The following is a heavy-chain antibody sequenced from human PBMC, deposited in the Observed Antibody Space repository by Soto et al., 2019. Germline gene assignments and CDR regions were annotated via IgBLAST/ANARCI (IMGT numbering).Heavy chain of an antibody. J-gene: IGHJ6*01. CDR1: GFTFTSYG. CDR3: ARPHVTYYYYGVDV. D-gene: IGHD3-10*01. CDR2: ISDSGDST. Sequence: EVQLLESGGGLVQPGGSLRLSCAASGFTFTSYGMNWVRQAPGKGLEWVSGISDSGDSTYYADSVKGRFTISRDNSQNTVHLQMSSLKAEDTAVYYCARPHVTYYYYGVDVW. V-gene: IGHV3-23*01.